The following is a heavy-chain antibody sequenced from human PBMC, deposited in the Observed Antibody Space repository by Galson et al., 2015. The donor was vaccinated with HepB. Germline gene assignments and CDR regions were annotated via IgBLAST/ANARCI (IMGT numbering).Heavy chain of an antibody. V-gene: IGHV3-23*05. D-gene: IGHD3-3*01. J-gene: IGHJ4*02. CDR3: AKDFCRADNCDPFDY. Sequence: SLRLSCAASGFTFSNYAMSWVRQAPGKGLEWVSGIYPSEQTTYYADSVKGRFTISRDNSKNTVYLQTNSLRAEDTAVYFCAKDFCRADNCDPFDYWGQGTLVTVSS. CDR2: IYPSEQTT. CDR1: GFTFSNYA.